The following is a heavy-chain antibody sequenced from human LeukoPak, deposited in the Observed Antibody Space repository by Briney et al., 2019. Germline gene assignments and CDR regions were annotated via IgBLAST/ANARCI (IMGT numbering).Heavy chain of an antibody. CDR2: IYYSGST. Sequence: SETLSLXCTVSGGSNSSYYWSWIRRPPGKGLESIGYIYYSGSTNYNPSLKSRVTISVDTSKNQFSLKLSSVTAADTAVYYCARELRFLEWTFIDYWGQGTLVTVSS. D-gene: IGHD3-3*01. V-gene: IGHV4-59*01. CDR1: GGSNSSYY. CDR3: ARELRFLEWTFIDY. J-gene: IGHJ4*02.